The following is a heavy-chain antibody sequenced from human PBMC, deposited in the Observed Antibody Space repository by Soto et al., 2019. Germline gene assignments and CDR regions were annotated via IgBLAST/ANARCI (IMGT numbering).Heavy chain of an antibody. CDR1: GYTFSDYY. J-gene: IGHJ4*02. CDR3: ARYYDSSGPAFDY. Sequence: QVQLVQSGAEVKKPGASVKVSCKASGYTFSDYYIHWVRQAPGHGLDWMGIINPPDGSTTYAQKFQGRVSMTSDTSTSTVYMELSSLRSEDKAISYCARYYDSSGPAFDYWGQGTLVTVSS. D-gene: IGHD3-22*01. V-gene: IGHV1-46*01. CDR2: INPPDGST.